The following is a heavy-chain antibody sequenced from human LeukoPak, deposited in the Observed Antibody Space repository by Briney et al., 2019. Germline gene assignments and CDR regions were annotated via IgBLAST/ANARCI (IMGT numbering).Heavy chain of an antibody. D-gene: IGHD1-14*01. Sequence: SETLSLTCTVSGGSNSSYYWSWIRQPPGKGLEWIGYIYYSGSTNYNPSLKSRVTISVDTSKNQFSLKLSSVTAADTAVYYCARAPGVNLINWFDPWGQGTLVTVSS. V-gene: IGHV4-59*01. CDR2: IYYSGST. J-gene: IGHJ5*02. CDR3: ARAPGVNLINWFDP. CDR1: GGSNSSYY.